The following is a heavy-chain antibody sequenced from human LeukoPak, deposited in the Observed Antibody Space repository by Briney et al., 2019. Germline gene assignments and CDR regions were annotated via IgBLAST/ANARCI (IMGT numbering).Heavy chain of an antibody. CDR2: ITRSSDDT. D-gene: IGHD3-10*01. Sequence: KPGGSLRLSCAASGFTFSDYYMSWVRQAPGKGLEWVSYITRSSDDTNYADSVKGRFTISRDNAKNSLSLQMNSLRAEDTALYYCARHGSGMFDYWGQGTLVTVPS. CDR1: GFTFSDYY. J-gene: IGHJ4*02. CDR3: ARHGSGMFDY. V-gene: IGHV3-11*06.